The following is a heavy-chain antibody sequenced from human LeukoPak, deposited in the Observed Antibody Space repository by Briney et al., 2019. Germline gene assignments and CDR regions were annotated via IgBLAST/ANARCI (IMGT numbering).Heavy chain of an antibody. CDR1: GLTFSIYS. Sequence: GGSLRLSCAASGLTFSIYSMKWVRQAPGKGLEWVSFLGRSISYISYADSVKGRFTISRDNAKNSLYLQMNSLRTEDTAVYYCSRLRGDGSLTTYSYHGMDVWGQGTTVTVSS. CDR3: SRLRGDGSLTTYSYHGMDV. CDR2: LGRSISYI. J-gene: IGHJ6*02. D-gene: IGHD3-10*01. V-gene: IGHV3-21*01.